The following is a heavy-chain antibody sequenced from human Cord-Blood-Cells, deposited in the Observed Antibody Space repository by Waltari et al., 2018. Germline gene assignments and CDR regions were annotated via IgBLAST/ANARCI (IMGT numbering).Heavy chain of an antibody. Sequence: QVQLVQSGAEVKKPGASGKVSCQASGYTLPSYAMHWVRQAPGQRLEWMGWINAGNGNTKYSQKFQGRVTITRDTSASTAYMELSSLRSEDTAVYYCAGGPWAGNCGMDVWGQGTTVTVSS. D-gene: IGHD3-10*01. J-gene: IGHJ6*02. CDR3: AGGPWAGNCGMDV. CDR1: GYTLPSYA. CDR2: INAGNGNT. V-gene: IGHV1-3*01.